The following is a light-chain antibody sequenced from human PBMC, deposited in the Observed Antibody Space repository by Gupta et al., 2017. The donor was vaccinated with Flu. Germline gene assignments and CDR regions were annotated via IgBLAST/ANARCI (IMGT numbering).Light chain of an antibody. CDR2: EVS. CDR1: RNDVGVYNV. V-gene: IGLV2-14*01. CDR3: SSKRSSSALAI. Sequence: QSALTQPASVSGSPGQSITIPCTGTRNDVGVYNVVAWYQPHPGKAPKLMIYEVSDRPSGVSNRFSGSKSGNTASLTIAGRQADDEADYYCSSKRSSSALAIFGGGTRLTVL. J-gene: IGLJ2*01.